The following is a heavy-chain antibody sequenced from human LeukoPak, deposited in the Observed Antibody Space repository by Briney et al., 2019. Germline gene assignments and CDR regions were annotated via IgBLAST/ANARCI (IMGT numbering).Heavy chain of an antibody. CDR1: GGTFSSYA. J-gene: IGHJ4*02. D-gene: IGHD1-26*01. CDR3: ASYSGDMYYFDY. V-gene: IGHV1-69*04. Sequence: GASVKVSCKASGGTFSSYAISWVRQAPGQGLEWMGRIIPILGIANYALKFQGRVTITADKSTSTAYMELSSLRSEDTAVYYCASYSGDMYYFDYWGQGTLVTVSS. CDR2: IIPILGIA.